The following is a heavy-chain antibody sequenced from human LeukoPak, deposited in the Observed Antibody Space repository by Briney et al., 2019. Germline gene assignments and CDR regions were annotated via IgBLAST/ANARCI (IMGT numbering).Heavy chain of an antibody. CDR3: VRDWGGLRHIN. J-gene: IGHJ4*02. CDR1: GYTFTGYY. D-gene: IGHD4-17*01. V-gene: IGHV1-2*02. CDR2: IDPNSGGT. Sequence: ASVKVSCKASGYTFTGYYMHWIRQAPGQGLEWMGWIDPNSGGTNFAQKFQGRVTMTRDTSITTAYMELSRLRSDDTAMYYCVRDWGGLRHINWGQGTLVTVSS.